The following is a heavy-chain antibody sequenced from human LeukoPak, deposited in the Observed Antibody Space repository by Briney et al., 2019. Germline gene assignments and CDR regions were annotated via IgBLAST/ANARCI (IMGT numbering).Heavy chain of an antibody. Sequence: GGSLRLSCAATGFTFSSYAMSWVRQAPGKGLEWVSAISGSGGSTYYADSVKGRFTISRDNSKNTLYLQMNSLRAEDTAVYYCTKVFQSSGWLLPYDPWGQGTLVTVSS. D-gene: IGHD6-19*01. CDR3: TKVFQSSGWLLPYDP. V-gene: IGHV3-23*01. J-gene: IGHJ5*02. CDR2: ISGSGGST. CDR1: GFTFSSYA.